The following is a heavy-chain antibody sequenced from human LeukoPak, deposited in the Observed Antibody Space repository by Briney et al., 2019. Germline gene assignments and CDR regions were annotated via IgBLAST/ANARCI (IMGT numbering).Heavy chain of an antibody. Sequence: GGSLRLSCAASGFTFSTHAMSWVRQAPGKGLEWVSDISASGGSTYYADSVKGRFTVSRDNSKNTLYLQMSSLRADDTAVYYCAKGPRQQLVTRFDNWGQGTLVTVSS. CDR3: AKGPRQQLVTRFDN. CDR2: ISASGGST. D-gene: IGHD6-13*01. V-gene: IGHV3-23*01. J-gene: IGHJ4*02. CDR1: GFTFSTHA.